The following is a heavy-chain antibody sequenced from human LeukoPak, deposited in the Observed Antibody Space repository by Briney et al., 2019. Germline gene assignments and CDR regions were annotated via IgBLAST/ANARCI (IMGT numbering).Heavy chain of an antibody. CDR3: ARPRSAAAGTDAFDI. CDR1: GYRVTSYW. D-gene: IGHD6-13*01. CDR2: IYPGDSAT. J-gene: IGHJ3*02. Sequence: GESLKISCKGSGYRVTSYWIGWVRQMPGKGLEGMGIIYPGDSATRYSPSFQGQVTISADKSISTAYLQWSSLKASDTAMYYCARPRSAAAGTDAFDIWGQGTMVTVSS. V-gene: IGHV5-51*01.